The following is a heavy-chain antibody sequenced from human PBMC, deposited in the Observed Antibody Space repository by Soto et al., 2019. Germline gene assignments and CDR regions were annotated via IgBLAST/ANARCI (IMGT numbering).Heavy chain of an antibody. V-gene: IGHV1-69*13. CDR2: IIPIFGTA. CDR1: GGTFSSYA. J-gene: IGHJ3*02. CDR3: AKGRKGYSDTIGSPWAFDI. Sequence: EASVKVSSKASGGTFSSYAISWARQAPGQGLEWMGGIIPIFGTANYAQKFQGRVTITADESTSTAYMELSSLRSEDTAVYYCAKGRKGYSDTIGSPWAFDIWGQGTMVTVSS. D-gene: IGHD3-22*01.